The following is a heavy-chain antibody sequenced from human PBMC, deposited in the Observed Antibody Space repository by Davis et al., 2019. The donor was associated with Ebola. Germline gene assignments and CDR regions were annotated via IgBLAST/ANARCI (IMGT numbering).Heavy chain of an antibody. V-gene: IGHV1-18*01. Sequence: ASVKVSCKTYGYTFASSGINWVRQAPGQGLEWMGWITAYNGYTKYAQNFEGRVTMTTDTSTSTAYMELRSLRSDDTAVYYCARGLLDYGEYSGWGMDVWGQGTAVTVSS. CDR3: ARGLLDYGEYSGWGMDV. CDR1: GYTFASSG. J-gene: IGHJ6*02. D-gene: IGHD4-17*01. CDR2: ITAYNGYT.